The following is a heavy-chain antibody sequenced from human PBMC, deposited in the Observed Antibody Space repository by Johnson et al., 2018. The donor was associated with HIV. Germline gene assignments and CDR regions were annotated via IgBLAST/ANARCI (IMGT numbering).Heavy chain of an antibody. CDR2: IKQDGSEK. CDR3: ARSPGYTLHDAFDI. D-gene: IGHD2-2*02. V-gene: IGHV3-7*05. J-gene: IGHJ3*02. CDR1: GFTVSSNE. Sequence: VQLVESGGVWVQPGGSLRLSCAASGFTVSSNEMSWVRQAPGKGLEWVANIKQDGSEKNYVDSVKGRFTISRDNAKNSLYLQMNSLRDEDTAIYYCARSPGYTLHDAFDIWGQGTMVTVS.